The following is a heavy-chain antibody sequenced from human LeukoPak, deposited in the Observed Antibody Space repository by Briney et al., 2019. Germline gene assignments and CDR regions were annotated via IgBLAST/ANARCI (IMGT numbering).Heavy chain of an antibody. Sequence: GGSLRLSCAASGFTFDDYAMHWVRQAPGKGLEWVSLISGDGGSTYYADSVKGRFTISRDNSKNSLYLQMNSLRTEDTALYYCAKDNYYDSSGYFNYYYYGMDVWGQGTTVTVSS. D-gene: IGHD3-22*01. CDR3: AKDNYYDSSGYFNYYYYGMDV. CDR2: ISGDGGST. J-gene: IGHJ6*02. V-gene: IGHV3-43*02. CDR1: GFTFDDYA.